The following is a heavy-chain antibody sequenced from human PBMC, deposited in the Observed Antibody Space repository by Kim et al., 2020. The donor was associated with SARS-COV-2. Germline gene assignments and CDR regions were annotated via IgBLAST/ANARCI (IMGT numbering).Heavy chain of an antibody. CDR1: GFTFNTYG. CDR3: AKSFSGSYFGYDY. CDR2: ISYDGSNK. Sequence: GGSLRLSCAASGFTFNTYGMHWVRQAPGKGLEWVAVISYDGSNKYYADSVKGRFTISRDNSKKTLYLQMNSLRIEDTAVYYCAKSFSGSYFGYDYWGQGTLVTVSS. D-gene: IGHD1-26*01. V-gene: IGHV3-30*18. J-gene: IGHJ4*02.